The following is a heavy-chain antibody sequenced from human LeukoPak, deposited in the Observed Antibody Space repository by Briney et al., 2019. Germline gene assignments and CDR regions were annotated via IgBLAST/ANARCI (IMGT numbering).Heavy chain of an antibody. CDR2: ISWNSGSI. V-gene: IGHV3-9*01. J-gene: IGHJ3*02. CDR1: GFTFDDYA. CDR3: AREYDAFDI. Sequence: GRSLRLSCAASGFTFDDYAMHWVRQAPGKGLEWVSGISWNSGSIGYADSVKGRFTISRDNAKNSLYLQMNSLRAEDTALYYCAREYDAFDIWGQGTMVTVSS.